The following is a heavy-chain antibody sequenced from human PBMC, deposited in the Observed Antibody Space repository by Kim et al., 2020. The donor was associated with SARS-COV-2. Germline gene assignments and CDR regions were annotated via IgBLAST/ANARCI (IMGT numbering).Heavy chain of an antibody. D-gene: IGHD6-13*01. Sequence: ASVKVSCKASGYTFTSYAMNWVRQAPGQGLEWMGWINTNTGNPTYAQGFTGRFVFSLDNSVSTAYLQISSLKSEDTAVYYCARAPSPFLGSSWYLDYWGQGTLVTVSS. V-gene: IGHV7-4-1*02. CDR1: GYTFTSYA. CDR3: ARAPSPFLGSSWYLDY. J-gene: IGHJ4*02. CDR2: INTNTGNP.